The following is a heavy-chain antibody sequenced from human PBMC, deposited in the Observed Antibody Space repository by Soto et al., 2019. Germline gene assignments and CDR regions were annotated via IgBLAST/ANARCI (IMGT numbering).Heavy chain of an antibody. CDR3: ARDPQGGYSYGYVH. V-gene: IGHV4-30-4*01. CDR1: GGSISSGDYY. CDR2: IYYSGST. J-gene: IGHJ4*02. Sequence: SETLSLTCTVSGGSISSGDYYWSWIRQPPGKGLEWIGYIYYSGSTYYNPSLKSRVTISVDTSKNQFSLKLSSVTAADTAVYYCARDPQGGYSYGYVHWGQGTLVTV. D-gene: IGHD5-18*01.